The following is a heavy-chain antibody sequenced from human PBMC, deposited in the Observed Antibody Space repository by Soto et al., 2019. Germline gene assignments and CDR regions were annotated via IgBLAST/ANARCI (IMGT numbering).Heavy chain of an antibody. Sequence: ASVKVSCKASGYTFTSYGISWVRQAPGQGLEWMGWISAYNGNTNYAQKLQGRVTMTTDTSTTTAYMELRSLISDDTAVYYCAREGSYYDILPAFYEIWGQGTLVTVSS. CDR3: AREGSYYDILPAFYEI. J-gene: IGHJ4*02. CDR1: GYTFTSYG. V-gene: IGHV1-18*01. CDR2: ISAYNGNT. D-gene: IGHD3-9*01.